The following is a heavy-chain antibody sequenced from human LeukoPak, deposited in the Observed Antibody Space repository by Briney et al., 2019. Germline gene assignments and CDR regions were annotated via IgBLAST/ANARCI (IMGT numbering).Heavy chain of an antibody. V-gene: IGHV4-39*07. CDR1: GGSISSSSYY. J-gene: IGHJ4*02. CDR2: INHSGST. Sequence: SETLSLTCAVSGGSISSSSYYWSWIRQPPGKGLEWIGEINHSGSTNYNPSLKSRVTISVDTSKNQFSLKLSSVTAADTAVYYCARGTYDSSGYYYVHYFDYWGQGTLVTVSS. CDR3: ARGTYDSSGYYYVHYFDY. D-gene: IGHD3-22*01.